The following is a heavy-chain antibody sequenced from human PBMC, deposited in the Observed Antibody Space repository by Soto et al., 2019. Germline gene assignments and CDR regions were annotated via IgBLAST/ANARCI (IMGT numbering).Heavy chain of an antibody. CDR2: IYYSGST. CDR1: GGSVSSGSYY. Sequence: PSETLSLTCTVSGGSVSSGSYYWSWIRQPPGKGLEWIGYIYYSGSTNYNPSLKSRVTISVDTSKNQFSLKLSSVTAADTAVYYCARGGMTTVAYFDYWGQGTLVTVSS. D-gene: IGHD4-17*01. CDR3: ARGGMTTVAYFDY. J-gene: IGHJ4*02. V-gene: IGHV4-61*01.